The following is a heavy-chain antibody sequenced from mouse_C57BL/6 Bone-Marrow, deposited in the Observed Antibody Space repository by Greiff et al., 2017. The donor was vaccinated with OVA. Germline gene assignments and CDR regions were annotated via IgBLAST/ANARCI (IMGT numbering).Heavy chain of an antibody. CDR3: ARGFYFDY. J-gene: IGHJ2*01. V-gene: IGHV1-53*01. CDR2: INPRNGGT. CDR1: GSTFTSYW. Sequence: QVQLQQPGPELVTPGASVKLSCKASGSTFTSYWMHWVQQRPGQGLAWIGNINPRNGGTTYNEKFKSKATLTVDKSSSTAFMQLSSLTAEDSAVYFCARGFYFDYWGQGTTLTVTA.